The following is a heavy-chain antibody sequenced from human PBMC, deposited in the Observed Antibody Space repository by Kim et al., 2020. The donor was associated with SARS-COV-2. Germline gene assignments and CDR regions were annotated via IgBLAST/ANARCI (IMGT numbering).Heavy chain of an antibody. CDR1: GFTFRTSW. V-gene: IGHV3-7*01. CDR3: ASDLNWGAH. Sequence: GGSLRLSCAASGFTFRTSWMTWVRQAPGKGLEWVANIDPDGTLKYYVESVRGRFTISRDNAEDSLFLQMNSLRVEDTAVYYCASDLNWGAHWGPGTLVTVSS. CDR2: IDPDGTLK. J-gene: IGHJ4*02. D-gene: IGHD7-27*01.